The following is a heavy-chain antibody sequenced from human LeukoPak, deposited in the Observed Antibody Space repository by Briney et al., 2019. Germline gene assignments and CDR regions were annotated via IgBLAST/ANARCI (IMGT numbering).Heavy chain of an antibody. CDR3: ARDYGGTWYDN. V-gene: IGHV1-18*01. CDR2: IVTYTGTP. CDR1: GYTFTGYG. Sequence: ASVKVSCKTSGYTFTGYGISWVRQARGQGLEWLGWIVTYTGTPNYAQKLQDRVTLSIDTTTGTAYMELRTLRSDDTAIYFCARDYGGTWYDNWGQGTTVTVSS. J-gene: IGHJ4*02. D-gene: IGHD6-13*01.